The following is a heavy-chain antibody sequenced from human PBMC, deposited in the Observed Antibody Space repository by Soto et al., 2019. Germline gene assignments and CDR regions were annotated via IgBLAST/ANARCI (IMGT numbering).Heavy chain of an antibody. CDR1: AGSIGSGNYA. Sequence: QLQLQESGSRLVKPSQTLSLTCFVSAGSIGSGNYAWNWIRQPPGRGLEWIGYIYHDGTTYYNPSLRSRLTMSVARTRNQFSLSLRSVTAADTAVYSCARGTSVGSGFYFFDLWGQGILVTVSS. D-gene: IGHD3-3*01. CDR3: ARGTSVGSGFYFFDL. J-gene: IGHJ4*02. V-gene: IGHV4-30-2*01. CDR2: IYHDGTT.